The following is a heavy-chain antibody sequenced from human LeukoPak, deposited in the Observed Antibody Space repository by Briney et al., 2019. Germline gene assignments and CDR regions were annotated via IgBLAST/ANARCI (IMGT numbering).Heavy chain of an antibody. J-gene: IGHJ6*02. CDR1: CCTHIYQL. V-gene: IGHV1-2*02. CDR2: ININSGGT. Sequence: ASVKESFLDCCCTHIYQLWYWLGQTPGQGLEWMGWININSGGTNYAQKCQGRVTMLTDTSISAAYILLIRLRSDGTYFYYCARAYYYGMDGWGQGTTVTVSS. CDR3: ARAYYYGMDG.